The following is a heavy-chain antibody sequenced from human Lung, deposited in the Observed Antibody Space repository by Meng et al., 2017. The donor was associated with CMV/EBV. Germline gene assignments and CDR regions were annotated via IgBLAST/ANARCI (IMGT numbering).Heavy chain of an antibody. CDR2: MNPNRGNT. V-gene: IGHV1-8*01. D-gene: IGHD2/OR15-2a*01. J-gene: IGHJ6*02. Sequence: ASAKVSCKASGYTFSYYDIIWVRQASGQGLVWVGWMNPNRGNTAYAQKFQGRVTMTRDTSTSIAYMELSSLRSGDTAVYYCARGQVQCSTINCHDYRFSGMDVWGQGTTVTVSS. CDR1: GYTFSYYD. CDR3: ARGQVQCSTINCHDYRFSGMDV.